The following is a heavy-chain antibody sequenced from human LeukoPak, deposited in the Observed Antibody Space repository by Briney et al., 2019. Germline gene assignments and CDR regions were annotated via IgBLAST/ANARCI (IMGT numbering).Heavy chain of an antibody. CDR2: FDPEDGET. CDR3: ATDRVAAAGTAGEMVY. D-gene: IGHD6-13*01. Sequence: ASVKVSCKVSGYTLTELSMHWVRQAPGKGLEWMGGFDPEDGETIYAQKIQGRVTMTEDTPTDTAYMELSSLRSEDTAVYYCATDRVAAAGTAGEMVYWGQGTLVTVSS. CDR1: GYTLTELS. V-gene: IGHV1-24*01. J-gene: IGHJ4*02.